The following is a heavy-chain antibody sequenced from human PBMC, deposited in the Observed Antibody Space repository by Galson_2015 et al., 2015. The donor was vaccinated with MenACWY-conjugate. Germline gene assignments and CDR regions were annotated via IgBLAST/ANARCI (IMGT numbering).Heavy chain of an antibody. V-gene: IGHV3-30*04. CDR2: ISYDGGDK. CDR1: GFTFSSYA. D-gene: IGHD2-2*01. Sequence: SLRLSCAASGFTFSSYAMHWVRQAPGKGLEWVAIISYDGGDKYYANSVKGRFTTSRDNAKNTLYLQMNSLRAEDTAVHYCARGGGYCSKTGCYGVDYWGQGTLVTVSS. CDR3: ARGGGYCSKTGCYGVDY. J-gene: IGHJ4*02.